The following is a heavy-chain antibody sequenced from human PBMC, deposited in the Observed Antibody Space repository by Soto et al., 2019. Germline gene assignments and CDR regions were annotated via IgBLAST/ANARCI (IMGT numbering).Heavy chain of an antibody. V-gene: IGHV3-53*01. CDR3: APWTLREHAYDS. CDR2: VYDLYFT. CDR1: GLTVYGKKF. Sequence: GSPRLSCVAPGLTVYGKKFMASVQKEPGKGPEWVSGVYDLYFTYYADSVSVRFTTSIDSSRTTLYLQMRDLRPEDTALYFCAPWTLREHAYDSWVKGKMVPGSS. D-gene: IGHD5-12*01. J-gene: IGHJ3*02.